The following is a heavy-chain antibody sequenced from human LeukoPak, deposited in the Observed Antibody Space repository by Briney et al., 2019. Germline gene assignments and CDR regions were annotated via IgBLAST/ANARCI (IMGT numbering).Heavy chain of an antibody. J-gene: IGHJ4*02. V-gene: IGHV4-30-2*01. CDR2: IYHSGST. CDR3: ARAGGYLLYLDS. CDR1: GGSISSGGYS. D-gene: IGHD5-12*01. Sequence: SETLSLTCAVSGGSISSGGYSWSWIRQPPGKVLEWIGYIYHSGSTYYNPSLKSRVTISVDTSKNEFSLKLNSVTAADTAVYYCARAGGYLLYLDSWGQGTLATVPS.